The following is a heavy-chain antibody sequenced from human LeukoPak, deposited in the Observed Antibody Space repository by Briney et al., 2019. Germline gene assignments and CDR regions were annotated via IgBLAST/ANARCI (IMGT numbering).Heavy chain of an antibody. CDR3: ARDFWVRHSAPAPKDL. J-gene: IGHJ5*02. CDR2: ISTYTGNT. CDR1: GYPFTNYG. V-gene: IGHV1-18*01. D-gene: IGHD2-2*01. Sequence: ASVKVSCKASGYPFTNYGINWVRQAPGQGLEWMGWISTYTGNTKYAQRFQGRVIMTTDTSTSTAYMELRSLRSDDTAVFYCARDFWVRHSAPAPKDLWGQGTLVTVSS.